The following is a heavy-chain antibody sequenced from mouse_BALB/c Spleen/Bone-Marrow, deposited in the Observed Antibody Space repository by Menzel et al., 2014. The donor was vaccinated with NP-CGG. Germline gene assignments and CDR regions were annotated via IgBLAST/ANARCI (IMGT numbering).Heavy chain of an antibody. V-gene: IGHV1-4*01. CDR3: ARSRDFTTGFAY. J-gene: IGHJ3*01. CDR1: GYTFTSYT. D-gene: IGHD1-1*01. CDR2: INPSSGYT. Sequence: VQLQQSGPELARPGASVKMSCKASGYTFTSYTMHWVKQRPGQGLEWIGYINPSSGYTDYNQNFKDKATLTADKSSSTAYMQLSSLTSEDSAVYYCARSRDFTTGFAYWGQGTLVTVSA.